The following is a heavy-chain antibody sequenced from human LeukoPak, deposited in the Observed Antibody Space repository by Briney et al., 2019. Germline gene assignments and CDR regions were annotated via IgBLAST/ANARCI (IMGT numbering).Heavy chain of an antibody. CDR2: ISGSGGST. V-gene: IGHV3-23*01. D-gene: IGHD3-10*01. J-gene: IGHJ3*02. CDR1: GFTFSSYG. Sequence: PGGSLRLSCAASGFTFSSYGMSWVRQAPGKGLEWVSAISGSGGSTYYADSVKGRFTISRDNSKNTLYLQMNSLRAEDTAVYYCAKDRVVRGVMSPAFDIWGQGTMVTVSS. CDR3: AKDRVVRGVMSPAFDI.